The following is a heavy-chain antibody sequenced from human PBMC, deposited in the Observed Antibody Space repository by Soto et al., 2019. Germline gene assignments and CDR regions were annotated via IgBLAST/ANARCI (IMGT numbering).Heavy chain of an antibody. D-gene: IGHD3-3*01. J-gene: IGHJ4*02. CDR1: VFTFISYA. CDR2: ISGSGGST. CDR3: AKDQFGVVIH. V-gene: IGHV3-23*01. Sequence: GWSLRLACASSVFTFISYAMRWVRQAPGKGLEWVSAISGSGGSTYYADSVKGRFTISRDNSKNTLYLQMNSLRAEDTAVYYCAKDQFGVVIHWGQGTLVTVSS.